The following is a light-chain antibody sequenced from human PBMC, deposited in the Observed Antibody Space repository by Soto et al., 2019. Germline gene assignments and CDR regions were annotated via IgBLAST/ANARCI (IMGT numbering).Light chain of an antibody. J-gene: IGKJ3*01. CDR1: QSLLHSNGYNY. Sequence: DIVMTQSPLSLPVTPGEPASSSCRSSQSLLHSNGYNYLDWYLQKPGQSPQLLIYWGSNRASGVPDRFSGSGSGTDFTLTISRVEAEDVGVYYCLQARHTPFTFGPGTKVDIK. CDR3: LQARHTPFT. CDR2: WGS. V-gene: IGKV2-28*01.